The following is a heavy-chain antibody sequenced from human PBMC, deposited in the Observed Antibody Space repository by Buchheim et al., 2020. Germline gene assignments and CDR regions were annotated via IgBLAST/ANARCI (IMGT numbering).Heavy chain of an antibody. CDR2: VIGSGGTT. Sequence: EVQLLESGGGLVQPGGSLRLSCAASGFTFSSYAMGWVRQAPGQGLEWVSAVIGSGGTTFFADSVQGRFTISRDTSPTTLYLQMNSLRAEDTAVYYCAKEGARWFGEGIDVWGQGTT. CDR3: AKEGARWFGEGIDV. V-gene: IGHV3-23*01. J-gene: IGHJ6*02. CDR1: GFTFSSYA. D-gene: IGHD3-10*01.